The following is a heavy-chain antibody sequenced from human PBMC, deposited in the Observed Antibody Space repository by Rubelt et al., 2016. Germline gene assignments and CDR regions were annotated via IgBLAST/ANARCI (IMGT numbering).Heavy chain of an antibody. CDR3: AKGGDGYNPGYYYYYGMDV. Sequence: EVQLLESGGGLVQPGGSLRLSCAASGFTFSSYALSWVRQAPGKGLEWVSAISGSGGSTYYADSVKGRFTISRDNSKNPLYLQMNSLRAEDTAVYYCAKGGDGYNPGYYYYYGMDVWGQGTTVTVSS. V-gene: IGHV3-23*01. J-gene: IGHJ6*02. D-gene: IGHD5-24*01. CDR1: GFTFSSYA. CDR2: ISGSGGST.